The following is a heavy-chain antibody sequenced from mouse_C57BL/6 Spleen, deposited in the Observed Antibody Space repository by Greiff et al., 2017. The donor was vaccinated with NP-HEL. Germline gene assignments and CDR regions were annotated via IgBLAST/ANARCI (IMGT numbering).Heavy chain of an antibody. J-gene: IGHJ4*01. CDR2: ISDGGSYT. Sequence: EVMLVESGGGLVKPGGSLKLSCAASGFTFSSYAMSWVRQTPEKRLEWVATISDGGSYTYYPDNVKGRFTISRDNAKNNLYLQMSHLKSEDTAMYYCARRGGSYAMDYWGQGTSVTVSS. CDR1: GFTFSSYA. CDR3: ARRGGSYAMDY. V-gene: IGHV5-4*03.